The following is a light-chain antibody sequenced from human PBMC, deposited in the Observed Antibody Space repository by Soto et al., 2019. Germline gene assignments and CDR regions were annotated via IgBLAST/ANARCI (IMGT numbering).Light chain of an antibody. CDR2: VGS. Sequence: DIQMTQSPSSLSASVGDRVTITCRASQSISSYISWYQQKPGKAPKRLIYVGSTLQSGVPSRFSGSGSGTDFTLTISSLQPEDFATYFCQQTYTTPFTFGGGTKVDVK. CDR1: QSISSY. CDR3: QQTYTTPFT. V-gene: IGKV1-39*01. J-gene: IGKJ4*01.